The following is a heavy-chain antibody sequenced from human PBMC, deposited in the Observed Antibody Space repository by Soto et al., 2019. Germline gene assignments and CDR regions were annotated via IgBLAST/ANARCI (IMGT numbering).Heavy chain of an antibody. D-gene: IGHD3-3*01. V-gene: IGHV2-5*02. J-gene: IGHJ4*02. CDR1: GFSLTTSGVG. Sequence: QITLNESGPTQVKPRQALTLTCTFSGFSLTTSGVGVGWIRQSPGKAPEWLALIYWDDDKRYSPSLKSRLTITKATSKTQVVLTMADLDPADTATYYCAHRVLRTVFGLVTTTAIYFDFWGQGTPVAVSS. CDR2: IYWDDDK. CDR3: AHRVLRTVFGLVTTTAIYFDF.